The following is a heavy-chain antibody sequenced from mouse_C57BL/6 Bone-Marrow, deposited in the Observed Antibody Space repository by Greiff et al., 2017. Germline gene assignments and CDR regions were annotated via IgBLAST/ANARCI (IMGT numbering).Heavy chain of an antibody. CDR2: ISGGGGNT. Sequence: ESGGGLVKPGGSLKLSCAASGFTFSSYTMSWVRQTPEKRLEWVATISGGGGNTYYPDSVKGRFTISRDNAKNTLYLQMSSLRSEDTALYYCARQIYDGYYVDYWGQGTTLTVSS. J-gene: IGHJ2*01. V-gene: IGHV5-9*01. D-gene: IGHD2-3*01. CDR1: GFTFSSYT. CDR3: ARQIYDGYYVDY.